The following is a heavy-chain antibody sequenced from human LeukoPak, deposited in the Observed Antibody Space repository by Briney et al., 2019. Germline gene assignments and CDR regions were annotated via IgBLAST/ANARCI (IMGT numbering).Heavy chain of an antibody. CDR2: IYTSGST. Sequence: SQTLSLTCTVSGGSISSGSCYWSWIRQPAGKGLEWIGRIYTSGSTNYNPSLKSRVTISVDTSKNQFSLKLSSVTAADTAVYYCARDRKSGSYGFDYWGQGTLVTVSS. D-gene: IGHD1-26*01. CDR3: ARDRKSGSYGFDY. V-gene: IGHV4-61*02. J-gene: IGHJ4*02. CDR1: GGSISSGSCY.